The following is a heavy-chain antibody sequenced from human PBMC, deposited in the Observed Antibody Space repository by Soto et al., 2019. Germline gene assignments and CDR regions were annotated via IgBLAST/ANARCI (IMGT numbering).Heavy chain of an antibody. CDR2: ISESGGRT. J-gene: IGHJ4*02. V-gene: IGHV3-23*01. CDR3: ARLVVSTGTDP. Sequence: GGSLRLSCAASGFTVSSNYMSWVRQAPGKGLEWVSTISESGGRTYYADSVKGRSTIFRDNSKNTLSLHMNNVRAEDTAVYYCARLVVSTGTDPWGQGILVTVSS. CDR1: GFTVSSNY. D-gene: IGHD2-2*01.